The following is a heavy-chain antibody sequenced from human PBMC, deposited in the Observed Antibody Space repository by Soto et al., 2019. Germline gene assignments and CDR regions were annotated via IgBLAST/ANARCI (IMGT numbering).Heavy chain of an antibody. V-gene: IGHV4-31*02. CDR3: ARDVTSNHNCSDL. CDR1: GGSLKSGGYY. D-gene: IGHD2-2*01. Sequence: PSETLSLTCTVSGGSLKSGGYYWSWIRQHPGRGLEWIGYIYYTGRTYYNPSLESRVTFSVDTSKNQFSLKLSSVTAADTAVYYCARDVTSNHNCSDLWGHGTLVTVSS. J-gene: IGHJ5*02. CDR2: IYYTGRT.